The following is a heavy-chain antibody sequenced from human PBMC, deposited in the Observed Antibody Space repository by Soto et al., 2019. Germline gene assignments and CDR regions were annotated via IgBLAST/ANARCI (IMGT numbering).Heavy chain of an antibody. D-gene: IGHD1-26*01. J-gene: IGHJ4*02. CDR2: IRGDLDTT. CDR1: GFTFSDHA. CDR3: VKEGKMGVEGFDF. Sequence: EMQLLESGGDLVQPGGSLRLSCATSGFTFSDHAMHWVRQAPGEGLECVSGIRGDLDTTPYADSVKGRFPISGDNSKNTLYLQMNSLRAEDTAIYYCVKEGKMGVEGFDFWGQGTLVTVSS. V-gene: IGHV3-23*01.